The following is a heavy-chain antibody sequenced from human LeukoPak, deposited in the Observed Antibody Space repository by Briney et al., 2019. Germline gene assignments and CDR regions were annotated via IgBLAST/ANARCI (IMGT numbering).Heavy chain of an antibody. CDR1: GFTFSSYG. CDR3: ARGDHYYYDMDV. D-gene: IGHD2-21*02. CDR2: IWYDGSNK. V-gene: IGHV3-33*01. Sequence: GGSLRLSCAASGFTFSSYGMHWVRQAPGKGLEWVAVIWYDGSNKYYAGSVKGRFTISRDNSKNTLYLQMNSLRAEDTAVFYCARGDHYYYDMDVWGQGTTVIVSS. J-gene: IGHJ6*02.